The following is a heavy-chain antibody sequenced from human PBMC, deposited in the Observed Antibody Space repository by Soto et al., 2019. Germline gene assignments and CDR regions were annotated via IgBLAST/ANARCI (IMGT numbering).Heavy chain of an antibody. CDR1: GFTFSSYG. J-gene: IGHJ3*02. CDR3: AKDQWELAFEGAFDI. D-gene: IGHD1-26*01. Sequence: VQLVESGGGVVQPGRSLRLSCAASGFTFSSYGMHWVRQAPGKGLEWVAVISYDGSNKYYADSVKGRFTISRDNSKNTLYLQMNSLRAEDTAVYYCAKDQWELAFEGAFDIWGQGTMVTVSS. CDR2: ISYDGSNK. V-gene: IGHV3-30*18.